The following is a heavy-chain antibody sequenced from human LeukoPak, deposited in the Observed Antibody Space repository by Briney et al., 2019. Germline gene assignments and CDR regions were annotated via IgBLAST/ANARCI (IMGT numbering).Heavy chain of an antibody. V-gene: IGHV1-18*01. CDR3: ARMPYDSSGYSMY. CDR2: ISGYNGNT. J-gene: IGHJ4*02. CDR1: GYTFTRYG. D-gene: IGHD3-22*01. Sequence: ASVKVSXKASGYTFTRYGISWVRQAPGQGLEWMGWISGYNGNTNYAQKLQGRVTMTTDTSTNTAYMELRSLRSDDTAAYYCARMPYDSSGYSMYWGQGTLVTVSS.